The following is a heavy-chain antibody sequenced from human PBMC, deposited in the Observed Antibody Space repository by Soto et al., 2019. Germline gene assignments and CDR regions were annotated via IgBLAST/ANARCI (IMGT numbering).Heavy chain of an antibody. CDR1: GGSFSSYY. J-gene: IGHJ5*02. D-gene: IGHD3-10*01. Sequence: SETLSLTCAVYGGSFSSYYWSWIRQPPGKGLEWIGEINHSGSTNYNPSLKSRVTISVDTSKNQFSLKLSSVTAADTAVYYCARGPRVTMVRGRSGAWFDPWGQGTLVTVSS. CDR2: INHSGST. CDR3: ARGPRVTMVRGRSGAWFDP. V-gene: IGHV4-34*01.